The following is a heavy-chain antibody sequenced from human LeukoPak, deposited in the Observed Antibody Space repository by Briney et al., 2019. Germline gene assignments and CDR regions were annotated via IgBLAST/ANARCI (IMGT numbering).Heavy chain of an antibody. CDR3: AELGITMIGGV. J-gene: IGHJ6*04. CDR2: ISSSSSYI. CDR1: GFTFSSYS. V-gene: IGHV3-21*01. Sequence: GGSLRLSCAASGFTFSSYSMNWVRQAPGKGLEWVSSISSSSSYIYYADSVKDRFTISRDNAKNSLYLQMNSLRAEDTAVYYCAELGITMIGGVWGKGTTVTVSS. D-gene: IGHD3-10*02.